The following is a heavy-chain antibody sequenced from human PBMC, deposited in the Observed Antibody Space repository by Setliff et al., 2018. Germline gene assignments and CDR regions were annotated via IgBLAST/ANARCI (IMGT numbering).Heavy chain of an antibody. Sequence: ASVKVSCKASGYTFTSHCMHWVRQAPGLGLEWMGTINPSSGRTSYTQKFQGRVTMTRDTSTSTVYMDMSSLRSEDTAVYYCARDVFPYHYEGAFDIWGQGTMVTVSS. V-gene: IGHV1-46*01. CDR2: INPSSGRT. CDR1: GYTFTSHC. J-gene: IGHJ3*02. D-gene: IGHD3-22*01. CDR3: ARDVFPYHYEGAFDI.